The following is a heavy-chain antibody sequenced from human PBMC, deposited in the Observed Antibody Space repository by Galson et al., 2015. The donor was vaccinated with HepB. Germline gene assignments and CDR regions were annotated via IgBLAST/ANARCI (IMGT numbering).Heavy chain of an antibody. CDR2: ISYDGSNE. V-gene: IGHV3-30-3*01. J-gene: IGHJ4*02. CDR1: GFTFSSYA. CDR3: ARAKYQMSLWGY. Sequence: SLRLSCAAPGFTFSSYAMSWVRQAPGKGLEWVAIISYDGSNEYYADSVKGRFTISRDNSKNTLYLQMNSLRNEETAVYYCARAKYQMSLWGYWGQGTLVTVSS. D-gene: IGHD2-21*01.